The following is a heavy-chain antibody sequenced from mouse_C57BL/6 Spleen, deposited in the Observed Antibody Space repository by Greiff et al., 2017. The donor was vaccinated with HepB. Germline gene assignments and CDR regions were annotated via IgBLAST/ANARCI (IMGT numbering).Heavy chain of an antibody. D-gene: IGHD1-1*01. Sequence: DVMLVESGGDLVKPGGSLKLSCAASGFTFSSYGMSWVRQTPDKRLEWVATISSGGSYTYYPDSVKGRFTISRDNAKNTLYLQMSSLKSDDTAMYYCARLVVAKAMDYWGQGTSVTVSS. J-gene: IGHJ4*01. CDR3: ARLVVAKAMDY. V-gene: IGHV5-6*02. CDR2: ISSGGSYT. CDR1: GFTFSSYG.